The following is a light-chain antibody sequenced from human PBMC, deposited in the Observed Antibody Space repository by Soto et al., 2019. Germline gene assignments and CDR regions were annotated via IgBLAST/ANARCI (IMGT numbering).Light chain of an antibody. CDR1: QSIGTF. CDR3: QHRSNWPPG. V-gene: IGKV3-11*01. Sequence: EVVLTQSPATLSLSPGEIATLSVRASQSIGTFLAWYQQKPGQVPRLLIYDTSNRATGIPARFSGSGSGTDFFLSISSLAPEDFAVYYCQHRSNWPPGFGQGTRLEIK. J-gene: IGKJ5*01. CDR2: DTS.